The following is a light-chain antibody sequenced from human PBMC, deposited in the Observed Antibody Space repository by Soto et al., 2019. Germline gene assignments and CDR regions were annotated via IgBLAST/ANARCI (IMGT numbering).Light chain of an antibody. CDR1: QSVSSY. Sequence: EIVLTQSPATLSLSPGXRATLSCRASQSVSSYLAWYQQKPGQAPRLLIYDASNRATGIPARFSGSGSGTDFTLDISSIDPQDFAVCICQQRRNWTLTFGGGT. CDR3: QQRRNWTLT. J-gene: IGKJ4*01. V-gene: IGKV3-11*01. CDR2: DAS.